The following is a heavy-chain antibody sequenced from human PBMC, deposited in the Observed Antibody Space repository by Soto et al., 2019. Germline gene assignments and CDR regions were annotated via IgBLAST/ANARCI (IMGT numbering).Heavy chain of an antibody. CDR2: TYYRSKWYN. V-gene: IGHV6-1*01. CDR3: AREELPGEAAAALDY. D-gene: IGHD6-13*01. CDR1: GDSVSSNSAA. J-gene: IGHJ4*02. Sequence: SQTLSLTCAISGDSVSSNSAAWNWIRQSPSRGLEWLGRTYYRSKWYNDYAVSVKSRITSNPDTSKNQFSLQLNSVTPQDAAVYYCAREELPGEAAAALDYWGQGTRVAVSS.